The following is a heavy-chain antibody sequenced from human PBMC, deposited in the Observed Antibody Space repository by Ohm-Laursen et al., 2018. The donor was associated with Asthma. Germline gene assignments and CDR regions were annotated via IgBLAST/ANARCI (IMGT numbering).Heavy chain of an antibody. CDR1: GFTLSSYG. CDR3: AKDLNGFDWLLARSSGMDV. J-gene: IGHJ6*02. Sequence: SSLRLSCAASGFTLSSYGVHWVRQAPGKGLEWVAVISSDGVNKYYADSVKGRFTFSRDDSKNTLYLQMNSLRAEDTAVYYCAKDLNGFDWLLARSSGMDVWGRGTTVTVSS. D-gene: IGHD3-9*01. CDR2: ISSDGVNK. V-gene: IGHV3-30*18.